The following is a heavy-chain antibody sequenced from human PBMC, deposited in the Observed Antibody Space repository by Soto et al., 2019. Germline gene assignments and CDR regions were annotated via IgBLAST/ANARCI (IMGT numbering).Heavy chain of an antibody. J-gene: IGHJ4*02. V-gene: IGHV1-2*02. CDR1: GYTFTGYY. D-gene: IGHD6-13*01. CDR2: INPNSGGT. CDR3: AIELVWEPRAAEVPPDY. Sequence: ASVKVSCKASGYTFTGYYMHWVRQAPGQGLEWMGWINPNSGGTNYAQKFQGRVTMTRDTSISTAYMELSRLRSDDTAVYYCAIELVWEPRAAEVPPDYWGQGPLVTVSS.